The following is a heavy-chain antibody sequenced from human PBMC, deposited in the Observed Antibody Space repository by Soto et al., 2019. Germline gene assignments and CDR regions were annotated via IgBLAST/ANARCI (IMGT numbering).Heavy chain of an antibody. V-gene: IGHV4-59*01. J-gene: IGHJ4*02. CDR2: IYYTGIT. Sequence: QVQLPESRPGLVKPSETVSLTCTVSGGSISSFYWSWIRQPPGKGLEWIGYIYYTGITNYNPSLQRPVTVSVDTSKDQFSPKLSPVTAADTAVYYCARGRHGLDYWGQGTVVTVSS. D-gene: IGHD6-19*01. CDR3: ARGRHGLDY. CDR1: GGSISSFY.